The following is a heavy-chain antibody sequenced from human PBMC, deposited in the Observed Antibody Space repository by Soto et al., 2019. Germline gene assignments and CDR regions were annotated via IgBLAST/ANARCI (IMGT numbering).Heavy chain of an antibody. CDR1: GFSFGSHA. D-gene: IGHD5-18*01. CDR3: VRGGYLQNPGSDA. V-gene: IGHV3-30*04. J-gene: IGHJ5*02. CDR2: ISYHGVNK. Sequence: QVQLVESGGGEVQPGTSLRLSCVASGFSFGSHAMHWVRQPPGKGLQWVAVISYHGVNKYYTDSVRGRFTVSRDNSKNTMYLPLDSLRSEETGVYHCVRGGYLQNPGSDAWGQGTLVTVSS.